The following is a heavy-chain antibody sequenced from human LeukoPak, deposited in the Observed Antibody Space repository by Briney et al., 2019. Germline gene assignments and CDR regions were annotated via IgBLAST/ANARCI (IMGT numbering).Heavy chain of an antibody. V-gene: IGHV3-9*01. J-gene: IGHJ6*02. CDR1: GFTFSSYA. D-gene: IGHD2-2*01. CDR3: GPHLSVVVPGAQYGMDV. Sequence: GGSLRLSCAASGFTFSSYAMHWVRQAPGKGLEWVSVISWNSGSIYYADSVKGRFTISRDNAKNMLYLQMNSLRAEDTAVYYCGPHLSVVVPGAQYGMDVWRQGTTVTVSS. CDR2: ISWNSGSI.